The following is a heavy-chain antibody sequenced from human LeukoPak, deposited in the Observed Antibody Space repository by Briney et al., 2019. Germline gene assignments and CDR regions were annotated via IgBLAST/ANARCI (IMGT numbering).Heavy chain of an antibody. J-gene: IGHJ4*02. Sequence: RSETLSLTCTVSGGFISSYYWSWIRQTPGKVLEWIGDIYYSGNTNYNPSLKSRVTISVDTSKNQFSQKLSSVTAADTAVYYCANTERWLHWDNWGQGSLVTVSS. CDR1: GGFISSYY. V-gene: IGHV4-59*08. CDR3: ANTERWLHWDN. D-gene: IGHD5-24*01. CDR2: IYYSGNT.